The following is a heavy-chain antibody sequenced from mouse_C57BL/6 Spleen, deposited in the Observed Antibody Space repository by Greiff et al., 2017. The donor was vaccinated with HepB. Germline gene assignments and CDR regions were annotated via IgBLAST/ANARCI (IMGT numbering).Heavy chain of an antibody. D-gene: IGHD1-1*01. CDR2: IHPNSGST. J-gene: IGHJ3*01. CDR3: AREGYYGSSYAY. Sequence: QVQLQQPGAELVKPGASVKLSCKASGYTFTNYWMHWVKQRPGQGLEWIGMIHPNSGSTNYNEKFKSKATLTVDKSSSTAYMQLSSLTSEDSAVYYCAREGYYGSSYAYWGQRTLVTVSA. CDR1: GYTFTNYW. V-gene: IGHV1-64*01.